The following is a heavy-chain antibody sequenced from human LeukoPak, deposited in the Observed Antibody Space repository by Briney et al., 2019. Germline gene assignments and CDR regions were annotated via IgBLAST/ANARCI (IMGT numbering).Heavy chain of an antibody. CDR1: GGSISSSSYY. CDR3: ARRGGDMPARGFMDV. J-gene: IGHJ6*03. CDR2: IYYSGST. V-gene: IGHV4-39*07. D-gene: IGHD3-16*01. Sequence: SETLSLTCTVSGGSISSSSYYWGWIRQPPGKGLEWIGSIYYSGSTYYSPSLKSRVTMSVDTSKNHFFLNLRSVTAADTAVYYCARRGGDMPARGFMDVWGKGTTVTVSS.